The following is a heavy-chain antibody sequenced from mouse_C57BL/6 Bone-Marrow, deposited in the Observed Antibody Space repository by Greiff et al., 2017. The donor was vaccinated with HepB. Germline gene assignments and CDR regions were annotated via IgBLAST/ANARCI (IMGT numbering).Heavy chain of an antibody. CDR1: GYAFSSYW. Sequence: QVQLQQSGAELVKPGASVKISCKASGYAFSSYWMNWVKQRPGKGLEWIGQIYPGDGDTNYNGKFKGKATLTAAKSSSTAYMQLSSLTSEDSAVYFCARSTIVTRYAMDYWGQGTSVTVSS. J-gene: IGHJ4*01. V-gene: IGHV1-80*01. CDR2: IYPGDGDT. D-gene: IGHD2-5*01. CDR3: ARSTIVTRYAMDY.